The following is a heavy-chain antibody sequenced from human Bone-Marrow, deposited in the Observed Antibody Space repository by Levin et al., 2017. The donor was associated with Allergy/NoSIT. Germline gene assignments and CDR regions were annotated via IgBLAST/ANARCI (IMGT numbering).Heavy chain of an antibody. CDR2: IKQDGSEK. Sequence: GGSLRLSCAASGFTFSSYWMSWVRQAPGKGLEWVANIKQDGSEKYYVDSVKGRFTISRDNAKNSLYLQMNSLRAEDTAVYYCARSFLSYGDYLPFDYWGQGTLVTVSS. D-gene: IGHD4-17*01. J-gene: IGHJ4*02. V-gene: IGHV3-7*04. CDR1: GFTFSSYW. CDR3: ARSFLSYGDYLPFDY.